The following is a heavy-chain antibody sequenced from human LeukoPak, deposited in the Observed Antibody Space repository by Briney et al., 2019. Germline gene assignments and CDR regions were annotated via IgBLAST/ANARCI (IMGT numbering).Heavy chain of an antibody. J-gene: IGHJ4*02. D-gene: IGHD2-2*01. V-gene: IGHV3-21*01. CDR2: IGSSSSYI. CDR3: ARSHCSSTSRPIWRVFDY. CDR1: GFTFSSYS. Sequence: PGGSLRLSCAASGFTFSSYSMNWVRQAPGKGLEWVSSIGSSSSYIYYADSVKGRFTISRDNAKNSLYLQMNSLRAEDTAVYYCARSHCSSTSRPIWRVFDYWGQGTLVTVSS.